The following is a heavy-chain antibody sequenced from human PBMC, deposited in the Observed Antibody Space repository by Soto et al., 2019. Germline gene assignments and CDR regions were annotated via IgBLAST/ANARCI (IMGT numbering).Heavy chain of an antibody. CDR1: GFTFSSYW. D-gene: IGHD5-18*01. J-gene: IGHJ6*03. CDR2: IKQDGSEK. Sequence: PGGSLRLSCAASGFTFSSYWMSWVRQAPGKGLEWVANIKQDGSEKYYVDSVKGRFTISRDNAKNSLYLQMNSLRAEDTAVYYCAMPFLRDSLRFDSYGYSPYYYYMDVWGKGTTVTVSS. CDR3: AMPFLRDSLRFDSYGYSPYYYYMDV. V-gene: IGHV3-7*05.